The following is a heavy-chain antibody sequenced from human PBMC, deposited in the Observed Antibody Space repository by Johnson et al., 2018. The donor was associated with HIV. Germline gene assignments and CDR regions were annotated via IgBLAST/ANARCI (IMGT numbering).Heavy chain of an antibody. V-gene: IGHV3-NL1*01. CDR3: ASWSWGLRWSGFDI. Sequence: QVQLVESGGGVVQPGRSLRLSCAASEFTFSAFGMHWVRQAPGKGLEWVSVIYSGGSTYYADSVKGRFTISRYNSKNKLYLQMNSLSAEDPAVYYCASWSWGLRWSGFDIWGQGTMVTVSS. D-gene: IGHD4-23*01. J-gene: IGHJ3*02. CDR2: IYSGGST. CDR1: EFTFSAFG.